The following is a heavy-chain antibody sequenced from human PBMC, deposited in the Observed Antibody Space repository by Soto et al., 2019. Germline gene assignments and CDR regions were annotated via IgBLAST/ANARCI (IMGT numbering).Heavy chain of an antibody. Sequence: SETLSLTCAVSGGSISSSNWWSWVRQPPGKGLEWIGEIYHSGSTNYNPSLKSRVTISVDKSKNQFSLKLSSVTAADTAVYYCATMVRGVPYYYYYGMDVWGQGTTVTSP. CDR2: IYHSGST. CDR1: GGSISSSNW. V-gene: IGHV4-4*02. CDR3: ATMVRGVPYYYYYGMDV. J-gene: IGHJ6*02. D-gene: IGHD3-10*01.